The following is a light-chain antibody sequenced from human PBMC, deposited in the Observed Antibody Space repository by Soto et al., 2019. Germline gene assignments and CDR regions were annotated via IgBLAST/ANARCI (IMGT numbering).Light chain of an antibody. Sequence: EIVLTQSPGNLSLSPGERATLSCRASQSVSSSYLAWYQQKPGQAPRLLIYGASSRATGIPDRFSGSGSETDFTLTISRLEPEDFATYYCLQDYNYPLTFGGGTKVDI. V-gene: IGKV3-20*01. CDR2: GAS. CDR3: LQDYNYPLT. J-gene: IGKJ4*01. CDR1: QSVSSSY.